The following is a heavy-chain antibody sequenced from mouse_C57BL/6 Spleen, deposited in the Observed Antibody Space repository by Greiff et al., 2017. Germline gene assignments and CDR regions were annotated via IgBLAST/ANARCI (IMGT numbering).Heavy chain of an antibody. V-gene: IGHV2-2*02. CDR1: GFSLTSYG. CDR2: IWSGGST. D-gene: IGHD1-1*01. CDR3: ARIESDYYGSNYYYAMDY. Sequence: QVQLQQSGPGLVQPSQSLSITCTVSGFSLTSYGVHWVRQSPGKGLEWLGVIWSGGSTDYNAAFISRLSISKDNSKNQVFFKMNGQQANDTAIYNCARIESDYYGSNYYYAMDYWGQGTSVTVSS. J-gene: IGHJ4*01.